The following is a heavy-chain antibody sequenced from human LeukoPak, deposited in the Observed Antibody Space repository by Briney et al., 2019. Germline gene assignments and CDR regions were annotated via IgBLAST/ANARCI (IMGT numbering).Heavy chain of an antibody. CDR1: GGSVSDYY. CDR2: IYYTGST. D-gene: IGHD3-10*01. Sequence: SETLSLTCTISGGSVSDYYWSWIRQSPGKGLEWIGYIYYTGSTTYNPSLKSRVTMSADTSKNQSSLNLNSVTAADTAIYYCARGGYYGSGNDFRFDPWGQGTLVTVSS. CDR3: ARGGYYGSGNDFRFDP. V-gene: IGHV4-59*02. J-gene: IGHJ5*02.